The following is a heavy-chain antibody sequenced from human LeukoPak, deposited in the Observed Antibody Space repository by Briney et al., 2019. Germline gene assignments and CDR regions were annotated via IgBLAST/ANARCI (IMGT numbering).Heavy chain of an antibody. CDR2: IIPIFGTA. D-gene: IGHD6-13*01. CDR3: ARDLSTAAGNYYFDY. J-gene: IGHJ4*02. CDR1: GGTFSSYA. V-gene: IGHV1-69*05. Sequence: SVKVSCKASGGTFSSYAISWVRQAPGQGLEWMGGIIPIFGTASYAQKFQGRVTMTRDMSTSTVYMELSSLRSEDTAVYYCARDLSTAAGNYYFDYWGQGTLVTVSS.